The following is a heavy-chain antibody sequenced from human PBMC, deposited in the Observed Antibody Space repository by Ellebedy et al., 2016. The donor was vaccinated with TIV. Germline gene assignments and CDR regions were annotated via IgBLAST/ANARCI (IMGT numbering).Heavy chain of an antibody. D-gene: IGHD1-7*01. Sequence: MPSETLSLTCTVSGGSISSYYWSWIRQPPGKGLEWIGYIYYSGSTNYNPSLKSRVTISVDTSKNQFSLKLSSVTAADTAVYYCARQRLELRFIFDYWGQGTLVTVSS. CDR1: GGSISSYY. V-gene: IGHV4-59*08. J-gene: IGHJ4*02. CDR2: IYYSGST. CDR3: ARQRLELRFIFDY.